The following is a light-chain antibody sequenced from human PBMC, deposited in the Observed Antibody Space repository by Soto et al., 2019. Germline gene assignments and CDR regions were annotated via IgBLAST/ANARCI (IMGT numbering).Light chain of an antibody. Sequence: QSVLTQPASVSGSPGQSITISCTGTSNDIGYYNYVSWYQQHPAKAPKLMIYEVRNRPSGISNRFSGSKSGNTASLTISGLQAEDEADYYCSSYTTTSSVVFGGGTKLTVL. CDR3: SSYTTTSSVV. V-gene: IGLV2-14*01. J-gene: IGLJ2*01. CDR1: SNDIGYYNY. CDR2: EVR.